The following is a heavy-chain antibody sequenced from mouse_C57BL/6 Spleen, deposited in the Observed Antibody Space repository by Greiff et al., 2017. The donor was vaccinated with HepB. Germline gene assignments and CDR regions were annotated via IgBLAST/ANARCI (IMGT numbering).Heavy chain of an antibody. D-gene: IGHD1-1*01. CDR1: GFSLTSYG. V-gene: IGHV2-4*01. Sequence: VQLQQSGPGLVQPSQSLSIPCTVSGFSLTSYGVHWVRQPPGKGLEWLGVIWSGGSTDYNAAFISRLSISKDNSKSQVFFKMNSLQADDTAIYYCAKSYGRALAYWGQGTLVTVSA. J-gene: IGHJ3*01. CDR3: AKSYGRALAY. CDR2: IWSGGST.